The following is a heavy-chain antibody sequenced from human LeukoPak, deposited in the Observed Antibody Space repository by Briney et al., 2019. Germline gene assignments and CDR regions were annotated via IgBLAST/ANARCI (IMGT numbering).Heavy chain of an antibody. CDR1: GGSISSSGYF. V-gene: IGHV4-39*01. J-gene: IGHJ4*02. Sequence: PSETLSLTCTVSGGSISSSGYFWGWIRQPPEKGLEWIGTIFYGGSTYYNPSLRSRVTISVDTSKNQFSLNLSSVTAADTAVYYCVTRRPSMAFGNWGQGTLVTVSS. D-gene: IGHD2/OR15-2a*01. CDR2: IFYGGST. CDR3: VTRRPSMAFGN.